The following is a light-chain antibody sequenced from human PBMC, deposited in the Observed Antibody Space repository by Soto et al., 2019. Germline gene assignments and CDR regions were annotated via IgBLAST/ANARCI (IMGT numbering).Light chain of an antibody. CDR3: CSYVDTSAFVR. V-gene: IGLV1-40*01. CDR2: GNI. CDR1: SSNIGANYD. J-gene: IGLJ3*02. Sequence: QSVLTQPPSVSGAPGQRVTISCTGSSSNIGANYDVHWYQQLPGTAPKLLIYGNINRPSGVSRRFSGSKSANTASLTISGLQAEDEAEYYCCSYVDTSAFVRFGGGTKLTVL.